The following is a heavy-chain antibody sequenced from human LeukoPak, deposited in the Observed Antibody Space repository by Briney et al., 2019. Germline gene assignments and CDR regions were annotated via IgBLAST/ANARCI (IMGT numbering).Heavy chain of an antibody. J-gene: IGHJ5*02. CDR3: ARDREMITFGGVIVIPPNWFDP. D-gene: IGHD3-16*02. CDR2: ISSSSSTI. Sequence: PGGSLILSCAASGFTFSSYSMNWVRQAPGKGLEWVSYISSSSSTIYYAYSVKGRFTISRDNDKNSLYLQMNSLRAEDTAVYYCARDREMITFGGVIVIPPNWFDPWGQGTLVTVSS. CDR1: GFTFSSYS. V-gene: IGHV3-48*01.